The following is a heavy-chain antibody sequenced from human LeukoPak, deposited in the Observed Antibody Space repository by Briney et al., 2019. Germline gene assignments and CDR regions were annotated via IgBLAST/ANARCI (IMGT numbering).Heavy chain of an antibody. J-gene: IGHJ6*03. V-gene: IGHV1-8*02. CDR1: GYTFTSYY. CDR2: MNPNSGHT. CDR3: ARDARTYYYYYMDV. Sequence: ASVKVSCKASGYTFTSYYMHWVRQAPGQGLEWMGWMNPNSGHTGYAQKFQGRVTMTRNTSITTAYMELSSLRSEDTAVYYCARDARTYYYYYMDVWGKGTTVTIPS.